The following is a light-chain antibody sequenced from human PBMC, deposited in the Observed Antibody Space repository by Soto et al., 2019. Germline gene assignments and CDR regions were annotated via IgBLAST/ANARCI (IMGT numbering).Light chain of an antibody. V-gene: IGKV1-16*01. CDR2: AAS. CDR1: QSISTY. Sequence: DIQMSQSPSSLSASVGDRVTFXXRASQSISTYLNWYEQKPGKAPKPXIYAASSLQSGVPSRFSGSGSGTEFTLTISSLQSEDFAVYYCQQYNNWPRTFGQGTKVDIK. CDR3: QQYNNWPRT. J-gene: IGKJ1*01.